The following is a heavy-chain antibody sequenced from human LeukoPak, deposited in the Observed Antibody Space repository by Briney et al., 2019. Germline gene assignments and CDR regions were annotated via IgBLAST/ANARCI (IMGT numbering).Heavy chain of an antibody. CDR3: ARDLQTGLARDA. V-gene: IGHV3-21*06. Sequence: GSLRLSCAASGFTFISGTMNWVRQAPGKALEWVSSLSGSGRLIWYAGSVKGRFTISRDNAANSLFLQMSSLRVEDTAVYYCARDLQTGLARDAWGQRTVVTVS. CDR2: LSGSGRLI. D-gene: IGHD7-27*01. J-gene: IGHJ3*01. CDR1: GFTFISGT.